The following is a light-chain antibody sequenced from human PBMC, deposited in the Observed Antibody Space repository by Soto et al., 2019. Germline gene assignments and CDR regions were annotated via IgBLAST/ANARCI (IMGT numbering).Light chain of an antibody. V-gene: IGKV3-11*01. Sequence: DIVLTQSPATLSLSPGERATLYCRASQSVVGFLAWYQQKPGQAPRLLIYDASNRAAAIPARFSGSGSGTDYTLTISSLEPEDFAIYYCQQRASWPWTFGQGTKVEIK. J-gene: IGKJ1*01. CDR3: QQRASWPWT. CDR1: QSVVGF. CDR2: DAS.